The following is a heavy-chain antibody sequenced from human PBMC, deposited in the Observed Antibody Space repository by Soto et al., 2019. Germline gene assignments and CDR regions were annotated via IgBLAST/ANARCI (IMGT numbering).Heavy chain of an antibody. V-gene: IGHV1-69*01. J-gene: IGHJ4*02. CDR1: GGTFSSYA. CDR3: ARDRNCGGDCDSGEGFDY. Sequence: QVQLVQSGAEVKKPGSSVKVSCKASGGTFSSYAISWVRQAPGQGLEWMGGIIPIFGTANYAQKFQGRVTITADESTSTAYMELSSLRSEDTAVYYCARDRNCGGDCDSGEGFDYWGQGTLVTVSS. CDR2: IIPIFGTA. D-gene: IGHD2-21*02.